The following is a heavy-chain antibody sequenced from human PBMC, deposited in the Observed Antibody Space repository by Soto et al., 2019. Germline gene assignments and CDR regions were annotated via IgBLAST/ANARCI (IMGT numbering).Heavy chain of an antibody. Sequence: EVQLVDAGGGLVKPGGSLRLSCAASGFAFSIYNMTWVRHAPGKGLEWVSSISSSSSSIYYADSVKGRFSISRDNAKNSLYLQMNSLRAEDTAVYYCARVGEWFRTFASWGQGTLVTVSS. J-gene: IGHJ4*02. CDR2: ISSSSSSI. CDR1: GFAFSIYN. V-gene: IGHV3-21*01. D-gene: IGHD3-3*01. CDR3: ARVGEWFRTFAS.